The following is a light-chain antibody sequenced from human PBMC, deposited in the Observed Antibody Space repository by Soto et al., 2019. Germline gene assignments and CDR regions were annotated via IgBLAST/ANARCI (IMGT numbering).Light chain of an antibody. CDR2: AAS. CDR3: QQCLTTPRT. CDR1: LTISTC. V-gene: IGKV1-39*01. Sequence: DIQMTQFPSSLSASVGDRVTITCRASLTISTCLNWYQQKPGTAPKLLIYAASNLESGVPSRFSGSGSGTYFTLTISSLQPEDFATYYCQQCLTTPRTFGQGTRVEI. J-gene: IGKJ1*01.